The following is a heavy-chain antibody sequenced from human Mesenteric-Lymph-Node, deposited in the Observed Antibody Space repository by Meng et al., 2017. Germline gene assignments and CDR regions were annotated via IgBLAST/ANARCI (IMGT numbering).Heavy chain of an antibody. V-gene: IGHV3-48*03. CDR2: ISSSGSTI. D-gene: IGHD6-6*01. CDR3: AREVFSSSSHDAFDI. J-gene: IGHJ3*02. CDR1: GFTFSSYE. Sequence: GGSLRLSCAASGFTFSSYEMNWVRQAPGKGLEWVSYISSSGSTIYYADSVKGRFTISRDNAKNSLYLQMNSLRAEDTAVYYCAREVFSSSSHDAFDIWGQGTMVTVSS.